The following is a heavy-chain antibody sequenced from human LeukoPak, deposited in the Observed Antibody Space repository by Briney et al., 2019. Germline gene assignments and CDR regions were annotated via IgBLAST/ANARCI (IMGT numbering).Heavy chain of an antibody. CDR1: GGSFSGYY. J-gene: IGHJ4*02. D-gene: IGHD3-10*01. CDR2: INHSGST. V-gene: IGHV4-34*01. CDR3: ARGTYYSF. Sequence: PSETLSLTCAVYGGSFSGYYWSWIRQPPKKGLEWIGEINHSGSTNYNPSLKSRVTISVDTSKNQFSLKVRSVTAADTAVYYRARGTYYSFWGQGTLVTVSS.